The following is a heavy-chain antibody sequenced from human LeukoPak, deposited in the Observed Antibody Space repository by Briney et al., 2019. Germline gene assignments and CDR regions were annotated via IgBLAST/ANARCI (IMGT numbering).Heavy chain of an antibody. CDR3: ARGVRRLMTIFGVGTWFDP. V-gene: IGHV4-34*01. Sequence: PSETLSLTCAVYGGSFSGYSWTWIRQPPGKGLEWIGEINQSGSTDYSPSLKSRVTLSVDTSKNQFSLKLKSVTAADTAVYYCARGVRRLMTIFGVGTWFDPWGQGTLVTVSS. CDR2: INQSGST. J-gene: IGHJ5*02. D-gene: IGHD3-3*01. CDR1: GGSFSGYS.